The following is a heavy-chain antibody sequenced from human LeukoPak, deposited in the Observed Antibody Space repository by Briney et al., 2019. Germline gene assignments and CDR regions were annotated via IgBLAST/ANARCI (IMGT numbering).Heavy chain of an antibody. CDR1: GYTFTSYD. CDR2: MNPNSGNT. D-gene: IGHD3-16*01. J-gene: IGHJ5*02. CDR3: ARGRRYAGWFDP. Sequence: ASVKVSCKASGYTFTSYDINWVRQATGQGLGWMGWMNPNSGNTGYAQKFQGRVTMTRNTSISTAYMELSSLRSEDTAVYYCARGRRYAGWFDPWGQGTLVTVSS. V-gene: IGHV1-8*01.